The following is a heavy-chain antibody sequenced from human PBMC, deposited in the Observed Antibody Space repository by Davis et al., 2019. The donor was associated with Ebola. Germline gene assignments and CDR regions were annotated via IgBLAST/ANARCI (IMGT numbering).Heavy chain of an antibody. Sequence: SETLSLTCTVSGGSISSSSYYWGWIRQPPGKGLEWIGEINHSGSTNYNPSLKSRVTISVDTSKNQFSLKLSSVTAADTAVYYCARALVVVVAAFNWLDPWGQGTLVTVSS. J-gene: IGHJ5*02. CDR1: GGSISSSSYY. V-gene: IGHV4-39*07. CDR2: INHSGST. D-gene: IGHD2-15*01. CDR3: ARALVVVVAAFNWLDP.